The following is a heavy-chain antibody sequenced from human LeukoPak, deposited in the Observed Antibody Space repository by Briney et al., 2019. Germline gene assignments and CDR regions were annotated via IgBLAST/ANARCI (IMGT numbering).Heavy chain of an antibody. D-gene: IGHD3-3*01. J-gene: IGHJ3*02. Sequence: ASVKVSCKASGGTFSSYAISWVRQAPGQGLEWMGGIIPIFGTANYAQKFQGRVTITADESTSTAYMELSSLRSEDTAVYYCAREMESLANGFDIWGQGTMVTVSS. CDR3: AREMESLANGFDI. CDR2: IIPIFGTA. V-gene: IGHV1-69*01. CDR1: GGTFSSYA.